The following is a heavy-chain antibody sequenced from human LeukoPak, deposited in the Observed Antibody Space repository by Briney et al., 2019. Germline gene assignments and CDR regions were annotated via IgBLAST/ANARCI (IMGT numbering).Heavy chain of an antibody. D-gene: IGHD6-13*01. CDR3: AKSPRSAADNWFDP. J-gene: IGHJ5*02. Sequence: GRSLRLSCADSGLTLSTYAMNWVRQAPGKGLEWVSGISAGGGSTYYADSVKGRFTISRDNFKNTLYLQMNSLTVEDTAVYYCAKSPRSAADNWFDPWGQGTLVTVSS. CDR1: GLTLSTYA. CDR2: ISAGGGST. V-gene: IGHV3-23*01.